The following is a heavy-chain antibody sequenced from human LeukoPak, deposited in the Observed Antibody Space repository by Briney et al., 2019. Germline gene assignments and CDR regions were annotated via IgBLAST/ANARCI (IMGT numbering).Heavy chain of an antibody. CDR1: GFTFSSYA. J-gene: IGHJ4*02. CDR3: ARDSSGWVFDY. D-gene: IGHD6-19*01. CDR2: ISGSGGST. Sequence: GGSLRLSCAASGFTFSSYAMSWVRQAPGKGLEWVSAISGSGGSTYYADSVRGRFTISRDNSKNTLYLQMNSPRAEDTAVYYCARDSSGWVFDYWGQGTLVTVSS. V-gene: IGHV3-23*01.